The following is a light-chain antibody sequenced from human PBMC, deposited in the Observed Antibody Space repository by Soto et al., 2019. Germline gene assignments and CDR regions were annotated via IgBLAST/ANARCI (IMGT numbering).Light chain of an antibody. J-gene: IGLJ3*02. CDR2: RNN. CDR1: SSNIGTNY. CDR3: ATRDDSLSGHWL. Sequence: QLVLTQPPSASGTPGQRVTISCSGSSSNIGTNYVYWYQHLPGAAPKLLISRNNQRPSGVPDRFSGSKSGTSPSLAISGVRSEDEADYYCATRDDSLSGHWLFGGGTKVTVL. V-gene: IGLV1-47*01.